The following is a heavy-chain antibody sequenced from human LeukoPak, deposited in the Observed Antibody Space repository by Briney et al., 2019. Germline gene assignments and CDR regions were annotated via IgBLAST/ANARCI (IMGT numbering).Heavy chain of an antibody. D-gene: IGHD1-26*01. CDR1: GFTFSVYY. V-gene: IGHV3-11*05. Sequence: GGSLRLSCAASGFTFSVYYMSWIRHAPGKGLEWVSYISSSSSYTNYADSVKGRFTISRDNAKNSLYLQMNSLRAEDTAVYYCARVVRGSYSVDYWGQGTLVTVSS. CDR2: ISSSSSYT. J-gene: IGHJ4*02. CDR3: ARVVRGSYSVDY.